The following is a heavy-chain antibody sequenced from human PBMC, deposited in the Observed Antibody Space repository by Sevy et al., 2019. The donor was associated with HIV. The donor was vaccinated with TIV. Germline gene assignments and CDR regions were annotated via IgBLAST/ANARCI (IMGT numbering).Heavy chain of an antibody. V-gene: IGHV3-30*18. CDR1: GFTFSSYG. CDR3: AKAALLQTGDSSGYYATAEYFKH. Sequence: GGSLRLSCAASGFTFSSYGMHWVRQAPGKGLEWVAVISYDGSNKYYADSVKGRFTISRDNSKNTLYQQMNRLRAEDTAVYYYAKAALLQTGDSSGYYATAEYFKHWGQGTLVTVSS. D-gene: IGHD3-22*01. J-gene: IGHJ1*01. CDR2: ISYDGSNK.